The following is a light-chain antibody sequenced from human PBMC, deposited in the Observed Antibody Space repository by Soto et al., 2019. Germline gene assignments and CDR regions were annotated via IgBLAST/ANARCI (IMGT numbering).Light chain of an antibody. V-gene: IGKV1-39*01. CDR1: QSISSY. Sequence: DIQMTQSPSSLSASVGDRVTITCRASQSISSYLNWYQQKPGKAPKLLIYAASSLQSGVASRFSGSGSGTDFTLTISSLQPEDFATYYCQQSYSTPPLVTFGGGTKVEIK. CDR3: QQSYSTPPLVT. J-gene: IGKJ4*01. CDR2: AAS.